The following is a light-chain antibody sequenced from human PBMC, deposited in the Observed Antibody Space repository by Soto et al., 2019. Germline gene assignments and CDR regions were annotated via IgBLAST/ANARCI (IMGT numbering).Light chain of an antibody. V-gene: IGKV3-11*01. J-gene: IGKJ4*01. CDR1: QSVSRY. Sequence: EIVLTQSPATLSLSPGERATLSCRASQSVSRYLAWYQQKPGQAPRLLIYDASTRATGIPARFSGSGSGTDFTLTISSLETDDFAVYYCQQRSNGLTFGGGTKVEIK. CDR3: QQRSNGLT. CDR2: DAS.